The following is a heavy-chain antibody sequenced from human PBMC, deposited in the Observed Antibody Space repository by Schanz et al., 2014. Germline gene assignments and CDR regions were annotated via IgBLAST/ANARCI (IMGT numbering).Heavy chain of an antibody. D-gene: IGHD3-10*01. CDR1: GFTLSNSD. Sequence: EVQLVESGGGLVQPGGSLRLSCAASGFTLSNSDMHWVRQGTGKGLEWVSTIGYLGDTYYPDSVKGRFTVSRDSGQNSLYLQRTSLTAADTAVYYCARDNYYGSGIWDAWGQGTSVTVSS. CDR3: ARDNYYGSGIWDA. J-gene: IGHJ6*02. CDR2: IGYLGDT. V-gene: IGHV3-13*01.